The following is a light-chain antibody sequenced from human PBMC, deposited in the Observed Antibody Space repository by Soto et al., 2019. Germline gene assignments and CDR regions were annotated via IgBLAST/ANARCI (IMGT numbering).Light chain of an antibody. J-gene: IGKJ2*01. CDR3: QQRSNWLDT. CDR2: DAS. Sequence: EIVLTQSPATLSLSPGERATLSCRASQSFSSYLAWYQQKPGQAPRLLIYDASNRATGIPDRFSGSGSRTDFTLTISSLEPEDFAVYYCQQRSNWLDTFGQGTKLEIK. V-gene: IGKV3-11*01. CDR1: QSFSSY.